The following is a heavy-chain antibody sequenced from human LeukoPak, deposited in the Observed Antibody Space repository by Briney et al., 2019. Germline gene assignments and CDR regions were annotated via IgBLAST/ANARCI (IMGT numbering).Heavy chain of an antibody. CDR3: ARGGSGSYYHYYYYMDV. CDR2: INHSGST. Sequence: SETLSLTCAVYGGSFSGYYWSWIRQPPGKGLEWIGEINHSGSTNYNPSLKSRVTISVDTSKNQFSLKLSSVTAADTAVYYCARGGSGSYYHYYYYMDVWGKGTTVTVSS. V-gene: IGHV4-34*01. CDR1: GGSFSGYY. D-gene: IGHD1-26*01. J-gene: IGHJ6*03.